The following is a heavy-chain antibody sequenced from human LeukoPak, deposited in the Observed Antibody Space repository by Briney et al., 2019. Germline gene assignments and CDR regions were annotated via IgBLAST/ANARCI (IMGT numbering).Heavy chain of an antibody. J-gene: IGHJ4*02. CDR3: AREIIGVSSGWYYFDY. CDR2: RKQDGSEK. D-gene: IGHD6-19*01. Sequence: GESLKISCKGSGYRLPNYWMSWVRQAPGKGLEWVANRKQDGSEKYYVDSVKGRFTISRDNAKSSLYLQMNSLRAEDTAVYYCAREIIGVSSGWYYFDYWGQGTLVTVSS. CDR1: GYRLPNYW. V-gene: IGHV3-7*01.